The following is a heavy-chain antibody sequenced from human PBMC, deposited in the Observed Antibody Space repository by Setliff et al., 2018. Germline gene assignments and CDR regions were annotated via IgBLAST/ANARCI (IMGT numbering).Heavy chain of an antibody. CDR2: TIPMFGSA. V-gene: IGHV1-69*05. CDR1: GGTFRSYG. Sequence: SVKVSCKASGGTFRSYGISWVRQAPGQGLEWMGGTIPMFGSANYAQKFQGRVTIITDEFTGTAYMELGSLRTEDTAVCYCAREGVDIRSSTDYRYYMDVWGKGTTVTVSS. D-gene: IGHD5-12*01. J-gene: IGHJ6*03. CDR3: AREGVDIRSSTDYRYYMDV.